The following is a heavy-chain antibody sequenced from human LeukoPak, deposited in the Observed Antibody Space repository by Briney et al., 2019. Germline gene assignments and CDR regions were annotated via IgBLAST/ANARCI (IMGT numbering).Heavy chain of an antibody. Sequence: GESLKISCKSSGYSFTSYWIGGVRQMPGKGLEWMGIIYPGDSDTRYSPSFQGKVTISADKSISTAYLQWSSLKASDTAMYYCARSPLWFGEPDAFDIWGQGTMVTVSS. CDR2: IYPGDSDT. D-gene: IGHD3-10*01. CDR1: GYSFTSYW. V-gene: IGHV5-51*01. J-gene: IGHJ3*02. CDR3: ARSPLWFGEPDAFDI.